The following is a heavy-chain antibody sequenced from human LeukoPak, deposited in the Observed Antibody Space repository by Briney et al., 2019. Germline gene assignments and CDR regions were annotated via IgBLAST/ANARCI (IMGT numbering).Heavy chain of an antibody. CDR1: GCSISSYY. CDR2: IYYSGST. CDR3: AGRSNWIQLINTYGMDV. V-gene: IGHV4-59*01. Sequence: SETLSLTCTVSGCSISSYYWSWIRQPPGKGLEWIGYIYYSGSTNYNPSLKSRVTISVDTSKNQFSLKLSSVTAADTAVYYCAGRSNWIQLINTYGMDVWGQGTTVTVSS. D-gene: IGHD5-18*01. J-gene: IGHJ6*02.